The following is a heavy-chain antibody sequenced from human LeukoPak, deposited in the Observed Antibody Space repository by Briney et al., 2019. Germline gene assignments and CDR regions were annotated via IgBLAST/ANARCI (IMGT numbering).Heavy chain of an antibody. V-gene: IGHV2-70*11. Sequence: SGPTLVNPTQTLTLTCTFSGFSLSANDVGVGWIRQPPGKALEWLARIDWDDDKYYSTSLKTRLTISKDTSKNQVVLTMTNMDPVDTATYYCARSPSAAGTVYFDYWGQGTLVTVSS. J-gene: IGHJ4*02. CDR3: ARSPSAAGTVYFDY. CDR1: GFSLSANDVG. CDR2: IDWDDDK. D-gene: IGHD6-13*01.